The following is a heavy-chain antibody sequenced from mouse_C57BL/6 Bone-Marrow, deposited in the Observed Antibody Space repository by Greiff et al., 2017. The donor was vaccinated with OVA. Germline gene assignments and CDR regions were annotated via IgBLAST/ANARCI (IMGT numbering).Heavy chain of an antibody. Sequence: VHVKQSGAELVRPGASVKLSCTASGFNIKDYYMHWVKQRPEQGLEWIGRIDPEDGDTEYAPKFQGKATMTADTSSNTAYLQLSSLTSEDTAVYYCTTLDGYGESWFAYWGQGTLVTVSA. CDR3: TTLDGYGESWFAY. CDR2: IDPEDGDT. J-gene: IGHJ3*01. CDR1: GFNIKDYY. V-gene: IGHV14-1*01. D-gene: IGHD2-2*01.